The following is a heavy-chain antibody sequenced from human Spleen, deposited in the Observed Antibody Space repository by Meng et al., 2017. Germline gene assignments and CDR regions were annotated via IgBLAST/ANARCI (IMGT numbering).Heavy chain of an antibody. CDR1: GGSISSRSFY. Sequence: SQTLSLSCTVSGGSISSRSFYWAWIRQPPGEGLESLGTIYYSGSTYYNPSLKSRVTISVDTSKNQFSLKLSSVTAADTAVYYCARVTVTTAGWFDPWGQGTRVTGSS. D-gene: IGHD4-17*01. CDR2: IYYSGST. J-gene: IGHJ5*02. CDR3: ARVTVTTAGWFDP. V-gene: IGHV4-39*07.